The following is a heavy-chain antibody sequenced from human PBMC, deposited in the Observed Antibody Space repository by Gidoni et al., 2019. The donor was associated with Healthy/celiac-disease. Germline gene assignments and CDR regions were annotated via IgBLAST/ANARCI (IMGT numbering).Heavy chain of an antibody. D-gene: IGHD6-6*01. Sequence: QVQLVQSGAEVQTPGASVKVSCKSSGYTFTSYGLSWVRQAPGQGLEWMGWISAYNGNPNYAQKLQGRGTMTTDTSTSTAYMELRSLRSDDTAVYYCARYLYSSSSAGWFDPWGQGTLVTVSS. CDR1: GYTFTSYG. CDR2: ISAYNGNP. CDR3: ARYLYSSSSAGWFDP. V-gene: IGHV1-18*01. J-gene: IGHJ5*02.